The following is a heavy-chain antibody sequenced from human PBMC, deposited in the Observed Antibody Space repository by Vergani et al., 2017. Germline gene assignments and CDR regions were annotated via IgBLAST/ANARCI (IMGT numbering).Heavy chain of an antibody. CDR2: ISSNGGST. Sequence: EVQLLESGGGLVQPGGSLRLSCAASGFTFSSYAMSWVRQAPGKGLEWVSAISSNGGSTYYADSVKGRFTISRDNSKNTLYLQMSSLRAEDTAVYYCVTGVGATTFDYWGQGTLVTVSS. J-gene: IGHJ4*02. CDR1: GFTFSSYA. V-gene: IGHV3-23*01. D-gene: IGHD1-26*01. CDR3: VTGVGATTFDY.